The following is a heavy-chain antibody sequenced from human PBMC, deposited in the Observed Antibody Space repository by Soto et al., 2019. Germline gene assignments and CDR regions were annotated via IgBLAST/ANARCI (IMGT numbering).Heavy chain of an antibody. CDR2: TYYRSKWYN. D-gene: IGHD3-3*01. CDR3: ARASITIFGVVLHFDY. CDR1: GDSVSSNSAA. Sequence: SQTLSLTCAISGDSVSSNSAAWNWIRQSPSRGLEWLGRTYYRSKWYNDYAVSVKSRITINPDTSKNQFSLELNSVTPGDTAVYYCARASITIFGVVLHFDYWGQGTLVTVSS. J-gene: IGHJ4*02. V-gene: IGHV6-1*01.